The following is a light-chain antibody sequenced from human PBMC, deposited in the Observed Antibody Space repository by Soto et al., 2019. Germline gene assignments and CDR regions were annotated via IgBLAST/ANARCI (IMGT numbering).Light chain of an antibody. CDR3: QQYGSSPQT. Sequence: EIVLTQSPATLSVSPGERATLSCRASQSVSSSYLAWYQQRPGQAPRLLIYAASTRATGIPDRFSGSGSGTDFSLTISSLQPEDFAVYYCQQYGSSPQTFGQGTRLEIK. V-gene: IGKV3-20*01. J-gene: IGKJ5*01. CDR2: AAS. CDR1: QSVSSSY.